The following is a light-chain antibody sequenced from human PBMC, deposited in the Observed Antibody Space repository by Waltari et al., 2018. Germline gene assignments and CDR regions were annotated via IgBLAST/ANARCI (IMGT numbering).Light chain of an antibody. CDR1: RSVLDTSKNKNF. Sequence: DIVMTQSPDSLAVSLGGRATINCKSSRSVLDTSKNKNFLAWYQLKPGQSPKLLIYWASTRESGVPDRFSASVSGTDFTLTISRLQAEDVAIYSCQQYYAAPYTFGQGTKVEIK. J-gene: IGKJ2*01. CDR2: WAS. V-gene: IGKV4-1*01. CDR3: QQYYAAPYT.